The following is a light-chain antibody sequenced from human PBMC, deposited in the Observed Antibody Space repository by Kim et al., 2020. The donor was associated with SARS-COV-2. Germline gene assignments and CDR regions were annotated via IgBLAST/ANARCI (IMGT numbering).Light chain of an antibody. CDR1: SLRSYY. CDR2: GKN. J-gene: IGLJ2*01. V-gene: IGLV3-19*01. CDR3: NSRDSSGNHLVV. Sequence: SSELTQDPAVSVALGQTVRITCHGDSLRSYYASWYQQKPGQATVLVIYGKNNRPSGIPDRFSGSSSGNTASLTITGAQAEDEADYYCNSRDSSGNHLVVF.